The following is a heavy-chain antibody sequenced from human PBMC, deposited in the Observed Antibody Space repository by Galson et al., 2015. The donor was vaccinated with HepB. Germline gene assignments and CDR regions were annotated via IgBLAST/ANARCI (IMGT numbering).Heavy chain of an antibody. CDR3: ARVRGIVVVPAASSTFDY. V-gene: IGHV4-34*01. CDR1: GGSFSGYY. Sequence: LSLTCAVYGGSFSGYYWSWIRQPPGKGLEWIGEINHSGSTNYNPSLKSRVTISVDTSKNQFSLKLSSVTAADTAVYYCARVRGIVVVPAASSTFDYWGQGTLVTVSS. CDR2: INHSGST. D-gene: IGHD2-2*01. J-gene: IGHJ4*02.